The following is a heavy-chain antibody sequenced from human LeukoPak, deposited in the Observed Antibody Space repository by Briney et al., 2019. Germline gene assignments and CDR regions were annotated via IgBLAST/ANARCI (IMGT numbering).Heavy chain of an antibody. CDR2: IVVGSGNT. V-gene: IGHV1-58*01. CDR1: GFTFTSSA. Sequence: SVKVSCKASGFTFTSSAVQWVRQARGQRLEWIGWIVVGSGNTNYAQRFQERVTITRDMSTSTAYMELSSLRSEDTAVYYCAAAPLLAVAALFDFDYWGQGTLVTVSS. CDR3: AAAPLLAVAALFDFDY. D-gene: IGHD6-19*01. J-gene: IGHJ4*02.